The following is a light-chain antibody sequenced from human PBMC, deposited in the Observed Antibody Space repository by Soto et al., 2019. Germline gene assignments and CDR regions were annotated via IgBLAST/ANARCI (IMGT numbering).Light chain of an antibody. CDR2: LGS. J-gene: IGKJ1*01. Sequence: VMTQSPLSLPVTPGEPASISCRSSQSLLHSNGYNYLDWYLQKPGQSPQLLIYLGSQRSSGVPDRFSGSGSGTDFTLTISKVEADDVGIYYCMQGISFTFGQGTRVEIK. V-gene: IGKV2-28*01. CDR3: MQGISFT. CDR1: QSLLHSNGYNY.